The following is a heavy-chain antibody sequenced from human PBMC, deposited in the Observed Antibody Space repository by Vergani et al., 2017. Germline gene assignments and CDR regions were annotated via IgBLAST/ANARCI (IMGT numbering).Heavy chain of an antibody. CDR3: ARSWGYCSSTSCYKYYFDY. J-gene: IGHJ4*02. V-gene: IGHV4-34*01. D-gene: IGHD2-2*02. CDR1: GGSFSGYY. Sequence: QVQLQQWGAGLLKPSETLSLTCAVYGGSFSGYYWSWIRQPPGKGLEWIGEINHSGSTNYNPSLKSRVTISVDTSKNQFSLKLSSVTAADTAVYYCARSWGYCSSTSCYKYYFDYWGQGTLVTVSS. CDR2: INHSGST.